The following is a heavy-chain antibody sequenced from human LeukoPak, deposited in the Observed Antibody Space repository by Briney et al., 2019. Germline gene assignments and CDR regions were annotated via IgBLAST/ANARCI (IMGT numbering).Heavy chain of an antibody. D-gene: IGHD5-12*01. CDR1: GYTFTSYD. J-gene: IGHJ4*02. CDR2: MNPNSGNT. Sequence: GASVKVSGKASGYTFTSYDINWVRQATGQGLEWRGWMNPNSGNTGYAQKFQGRVTITRNTSISTAYMELSSLRSEDTAVYYCARIPLIVATINYFDYWGQGTLVTVSS. V-gene: IGHV1-8*03. CDR3: ARIPLIVATINYFDY.